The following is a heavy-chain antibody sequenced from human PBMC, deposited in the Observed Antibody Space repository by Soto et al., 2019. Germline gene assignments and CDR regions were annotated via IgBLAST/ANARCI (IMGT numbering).Heavy chain of an antibody. J-gene: IGHJ4*02. CDR3: ARGVSTTGTTGGFDPYYFDY. CDR1: GGSISSYY. Sequence: SETLSLTCTVSGGSISSYYWSWIRQPPGKGLEWIGDIYYSGSTNYNPSLKSRVTISVDTSKNQFSLKLSSVTAADTAVYYCARGVSTTGTTGGFDPYYFDYWGQGTLVTVSS. CDR2: IYYSGST. V-gene: IGHV4-59*12. D-gene: IGHD1-1*01.